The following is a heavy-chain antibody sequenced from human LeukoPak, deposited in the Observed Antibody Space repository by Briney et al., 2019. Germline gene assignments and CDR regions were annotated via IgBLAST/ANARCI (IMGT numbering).Heavy chain of an antibody. CDR2: ISTSSSHI. V-gene: IGHV3-21*01. Sequence: GGSLRLSCVASRFTFSFYMMNWVRQAPGKGLEWVSSISTSSSHIYYADSLKGRFTVSRDNAKNPLYLQMNNLRAEDTAVYYCERDDNRNDKPFDLWGPGTLVTVSS. CDR1: RFTFSFYM. J-gene: IGHJ4*02. D-gene: IGHD1-20*01. CDR3: ERDDNRNDKPFDL.